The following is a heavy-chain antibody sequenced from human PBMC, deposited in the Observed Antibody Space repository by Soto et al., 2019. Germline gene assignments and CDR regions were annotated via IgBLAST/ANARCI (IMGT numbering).Heavy chain of an antibody. CDR3: AKHQPGIAVAGPWYAFDI. CDR2: ISGSGGST. Sequence: GGSLRLSCAASGFTFSSYAMSWVRQAPGKGLEWVSAISGSGGSTYYADSVKGRFTISRDNSKNTLYLQMNSLRAEDTAVYYCAKHQPGIAVAGPWYAFDIWGQGTMVTVSS. J-gene: IGHJ3*02. CDR1: GFTFSSYA. V-gene: IGHV3-23*01. D-gene: IGHD6-19*01.